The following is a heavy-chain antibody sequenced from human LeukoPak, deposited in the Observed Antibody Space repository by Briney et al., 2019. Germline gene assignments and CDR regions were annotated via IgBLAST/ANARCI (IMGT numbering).Heavy chain of an antibody. D-gene: IGHD3/OR15-3a*01. CDR3: AKDWTGTKPFDL. CDR2: ISYDGSNK. J-gene: IGHJ2*01. CDR1: GFTFSSYA. Sequence: GGSLRLSCAASGFTFSSYAMHWVRQAPGKGLEWVAVISYDGSNKYYADSVKGRFTISRDNSKNTLYLQMYSLRAEDTALYYCAKDWTGTKPFDLWGRGTLVTVSS. V-gene: IGHV3-30*04.